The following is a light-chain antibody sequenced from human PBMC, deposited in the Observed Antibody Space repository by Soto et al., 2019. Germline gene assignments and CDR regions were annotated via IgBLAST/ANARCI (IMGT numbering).Light chain of an antibody. J-gene: IGKJ1*01. CDR2: EAS. CDR3: QQYNVYSWT. V-gene: IGKV1-5*03. Sequence: DIQMTQSPPTLSGSVGDRVTITCRASQTISSWLAWYQQKPGKAPKLLIYEASSLEKGVPARFGGSGSGTEFTLTISSLQPDDFATYYCQQYNVYSWTFGQGTKVDIK. CDR1: QTISSW.